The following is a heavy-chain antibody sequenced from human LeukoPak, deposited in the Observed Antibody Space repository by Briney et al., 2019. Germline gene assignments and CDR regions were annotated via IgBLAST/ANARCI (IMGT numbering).Heavy chain of an antibody. V-gene: IGHV4-39*07. D-gene: IGHD6-19*01. J-gene: IGHJ4*02. CDR1: GGSISSGSYY. Sequence: SETLSLTCTVSGGSISSGSYYWGWIRQPPGKGLEWIGSIYYSGSTYYNPSLKSRVTISVDTSKNQFSLKLSSVTAADTAVYYCARAFSGWYAAHDSFDYWGQGTLVTVSS. CDR3: ARAFSGWYAAHDSFDY. CDR2: IYYSGST.